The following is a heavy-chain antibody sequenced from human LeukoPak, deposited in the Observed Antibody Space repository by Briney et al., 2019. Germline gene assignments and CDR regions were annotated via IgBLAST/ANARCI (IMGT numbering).Heavy chain of an antibody. V-gene: IGHV1-18*04. CDR1: GYTFTNYG. CDR2: ISANNGET. Sequence: GASVKVSCKSSGYTFTNYGIIWVRQAPGQGLEWMSWISANNGETRYAQNLQGRLTMTTDTSTSTAYMELRSLRPDDTAVYYCARVPPSAHQLLSSDYWGQGTQVTVSS. J-gene: IGHJ4*02. CDR3: ARVPPSAHQLLSSDY. D-gene: IGHD2-2*01.